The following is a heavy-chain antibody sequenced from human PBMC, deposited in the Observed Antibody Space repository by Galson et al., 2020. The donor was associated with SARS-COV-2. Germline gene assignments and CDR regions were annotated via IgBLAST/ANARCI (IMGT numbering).Heavy chain of an antibody. CDR2: LNSDASST. Sequence: GGSLRLSCAASGFTVSSSYISWVRQAPGKGLEWVSRLNSDASSTFYADSVKGRFTISRDNAKNTLYLQMHSLRAEDTAVYYCASRGVVIPGISFDNWGQGTLVTVSS. CDR1: GFTVSSSY. D-gene: IGHD2-21*01. CDR3: ASRGVVIPGISFDN. J-gene: IGHJ4*02. V-gene: IGHV3-74*01.